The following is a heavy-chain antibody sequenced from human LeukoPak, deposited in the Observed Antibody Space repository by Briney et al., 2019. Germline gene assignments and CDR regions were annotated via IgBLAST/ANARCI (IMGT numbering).Heavy chain of an antibody. CDR1: GFTFSSYE. D-gene: IGHD2-2*02. Sequence: GGSLRLSCAASGFTFSSYEMNWVRQAPGKGLEWVSYISISGSTIYYADSVKGRFTISRDNAKNSLYLQMNSLRAEDTAVYYCARGRCSSTSCYTFDPWGQGTLVTVSS. CDR2: ISISGSTI. J-gene: IGHJ5*02. CDR3: ARGRCSSTSCYTFDP. V-gene: IGHV3-48*03.